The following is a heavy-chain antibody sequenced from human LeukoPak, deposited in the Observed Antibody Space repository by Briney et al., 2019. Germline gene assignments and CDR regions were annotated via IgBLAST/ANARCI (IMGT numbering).Heavy chain of an antibody. Sequence: PGGSLRLSCAASGFTFSSYGMSWVRQAPGKGLEWVSAISGSGGSTYYADSVKGRFTISRDNSKNTLYLQMNSLRAEDTAVYYCARDLQGHYYDSSGPDYWGQGTLVTVSS. CDR3: ARDLQGHYYDSSGPDY. CDR2: ISGSGGST. V-gene: IGHV3-23*01. D-gene: IGHD3-22*01. J-gene: IGHJ4*02. CDR1: GFTFSSYG.